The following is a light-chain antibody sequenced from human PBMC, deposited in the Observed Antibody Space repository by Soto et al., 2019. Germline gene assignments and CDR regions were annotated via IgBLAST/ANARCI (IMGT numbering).Light chain of an antibody. CDR1: QTISSW. J-gene: IGKJ1*01. CDR3: QQYNNYPRT. Sequence: DVQMTQSPSTLSVSVGDRVTITCRASQTISSWLAWYQQKPGKAPKLLIYKASTLKSGVPSRFSGSGSGTEFTLTISSLQPDDFATYYCQQYNNYPRTFGQGTKVDI. V-gene: IGKV1-5*03. CDR2: KAS.